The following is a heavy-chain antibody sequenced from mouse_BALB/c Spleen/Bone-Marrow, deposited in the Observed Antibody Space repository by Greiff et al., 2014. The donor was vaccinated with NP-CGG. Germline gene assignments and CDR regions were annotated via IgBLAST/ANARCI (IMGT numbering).Heavy chain of an antibody. CDR1: GFSFSGYG. V-gene: IGHV5-6*01. CDR2: IGVGGTYT. CDR3: ARPFTTVVATVFAY. D-gene: IGHD1-1*01. J-gene: IGHJ3*01. Sequence: VQLQQSGGDLVKPGGSLKLSCAASGFSFSGYGMSWVRQTPDKRLEWVATIGVGGTYTYYPDSVKGRFTISRDNAKNTLYQRMSSLKSEDTAMYYCARPFTTVVATVFAYWGQGTLVTVSA.